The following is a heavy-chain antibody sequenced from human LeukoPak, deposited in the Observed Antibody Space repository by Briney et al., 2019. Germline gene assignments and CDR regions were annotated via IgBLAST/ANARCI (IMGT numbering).Heavy chain of an antibody. V-gene: IGHV1-2*02. CDR2: INPNSGGA. D-gene: IGHD2-15*01. Sequence: GASVKVSCKASGYTFTGYYMHWVRQAPGQGLEWMGWINPNSGGANSAQKFQGRVTMTRDTSISTAYMELGRLRSDDTAVYYCARVRYCSGGSCYRGDNWFDPWGQGTLVTVSS. CDR3: ARVRYCSGGSCYRGDNWFDP. J-gene: IGHJ5*02. CDR1: GYTFTGYY.